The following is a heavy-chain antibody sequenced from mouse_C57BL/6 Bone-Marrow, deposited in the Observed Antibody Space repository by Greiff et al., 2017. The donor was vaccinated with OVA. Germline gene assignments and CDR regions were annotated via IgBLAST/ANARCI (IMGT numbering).Heavy chain of an antibody. CDR3: ARQTLFTGDY. Sequence: EVKLLESGPGLVKPSQSLSLTCSVTGYSITSGYYWNWIRQFPGNKLEWMGYISYDGSNNYNPSLKNRISITRDTSKNQFFLKLNSVTTEDTATYYCARQTLFTGDYWGQGTSVTVSS. CDR2: ISYDGSN. CDR1: GYSITSGYY. V-gene: IGHV3-6*01. D-gene: IGHD1-1*01. J-gene: IGHJ4*01.